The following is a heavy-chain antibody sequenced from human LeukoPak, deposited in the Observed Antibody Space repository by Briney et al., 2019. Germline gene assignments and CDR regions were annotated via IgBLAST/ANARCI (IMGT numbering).Heavy chain of an antibody. CDR3: TRMTTGHDY. V-gene: IGHV4-34*01. Sequence: SETLSLACAVSGVSFDDYYWAWVRQTPGKGLEWIGEINHSGYTNDSPSLKSRVTLSIDTSRKQFSLNLRSVTVADAGTYYCTRMTTGHDYWGQGTLVTVSS. CDR2: INHSGYT. J-gene: IGHJ4*02. D-gene: IGHD4-17*01. CDR1: GVSFDDYY.